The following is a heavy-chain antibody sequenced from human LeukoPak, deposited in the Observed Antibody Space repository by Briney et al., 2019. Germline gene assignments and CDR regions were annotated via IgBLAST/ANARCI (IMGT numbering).Heavy chain of an antibody. CDR2: IYHSGST. CDR1: GYSISSGYY. D-gene: IGHD2-8*01. J-gene: IGHJ4*02. V-gene: IGHV4-38-2*01. CDR3: ARQKYCTNGVCHIDY. Sequence: SETLSLTCAVFGYSISSGYYWGWIRQPPGKGLEWIGSIYHSGSTYYNPSLKSRVTISVDTSKNQFSLKLSSVTAADTALHYCARQKYCTNGVCHIDYWGQGTLVTVSS.